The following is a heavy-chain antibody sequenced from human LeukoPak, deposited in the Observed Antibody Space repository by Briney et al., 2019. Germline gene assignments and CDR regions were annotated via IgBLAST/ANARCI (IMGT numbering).Heavy chain of an antibody. J-gene: IGHJ4*02. CDR3: ARGRERGSSSSFTDY. CDR2: MNPNSANT. CDR1: GYTFTSYD. Sequence: ASVKVSCKASGYTFTSYDSNWVRQATGQGLEWMGWMNPNSANTGYAQKFQGRVTITRNTSISTTYMELSSLRFEDTAVYYCARGRERGSSSSFTDYWGQGTLVIVSS. V-gene: IGHV1-8*03. D-gene: IGHD6-6*01.